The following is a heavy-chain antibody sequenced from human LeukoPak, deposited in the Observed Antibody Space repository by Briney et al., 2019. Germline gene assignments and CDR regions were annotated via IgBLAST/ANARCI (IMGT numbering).Heavy chain of an antibody. CDR2: IKHDGGEK. V-gene: IGHV3-7*01. D-gene: IGHD3-22*01. CDR3: VRCRIGWLGDY. Sequence: GGSLRLSCAVSGFTFNTYWMSWVRQAPGKGLEWVANIKHDGGEKYFVDSVKGRFTISRDNAKNSLYLHMNSLRAEDTAVYYCVRCRIGWLGDYWGQGTLVTVSS. CDR1: GFTFNTYW. J-gene: IGHJ4*02.